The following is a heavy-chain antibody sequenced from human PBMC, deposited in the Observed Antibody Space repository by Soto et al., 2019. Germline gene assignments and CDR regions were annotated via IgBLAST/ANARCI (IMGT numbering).Heavy chain of an antibody. Sequence: LSLTCTVSGASISGFYWSWIRKSAGKGLEWIGRIYATGTTDYNPSLKSRVMMSVDTSKKQFSLKLRSVTAADTAVYYCVRDGTKTLRDWFDPRGQGISVTVSS. CDR1: GASISGFY. CDR2: IYATGTT. J-gene: IGHJ5*02. V-gene: IGHV4-4*07. D-gene: IGHD1-1*01. CDR3: VRDGTKTLRDWFDP.